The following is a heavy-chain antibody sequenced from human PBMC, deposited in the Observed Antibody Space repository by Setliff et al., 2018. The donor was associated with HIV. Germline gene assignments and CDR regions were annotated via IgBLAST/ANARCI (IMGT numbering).Heavy chain of an antibody. CDR1: GYSMSGGYN. V-gene: IGHV4-38-2*02. CDR2: IYHVGTT. J-gene: IGHJ4*02. D-gene: IGHD5-12*01. CDR3: VGGLRSRSQGHFDY. Sequence: SETLSLTCTVSGYSMSGGYNWGWIRQSPEKGLAWIGNIYHVGTTYYNPSLKSRVTLSVDPSKSQFSLELTSVTAADTAVYYCVGGLRSRSQGHFDYWGQGTLVTVSS.